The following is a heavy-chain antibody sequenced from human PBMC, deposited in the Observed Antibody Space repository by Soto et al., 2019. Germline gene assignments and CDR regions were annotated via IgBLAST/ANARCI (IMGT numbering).Heavy chain of an antibody. V-gene: IGHV4-34*01. CDR3: ARGQEGVVATH. CDR1: GGSFTGYY. D-gene: IGHD2-15*01. J-gene: IGHJ4*02. Sequence: QVQLQQWGAGLLKPSETLSLTCAVNGGSFTGYYWSWVRQPPGKGLEWIGEIKDGGSTNYSPSLRSRVTISADTSKKQFSLKVTSVTAADAAVYYCARGQEGVVATHWDQGPLVTVSS. CDR2: IKDGGST.